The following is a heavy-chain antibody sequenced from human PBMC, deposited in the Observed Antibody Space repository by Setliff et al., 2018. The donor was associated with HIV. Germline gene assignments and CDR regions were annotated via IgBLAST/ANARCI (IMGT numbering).Heavy chain of an antibody. J-gene: IGHJ4*02. V-gene: IGHV4-34*01. CDR3: ARQGAVTGHSFDY. D-gene: IGHD6-19*01. CDR1: GGSFSGYY. Sequence: PSETLSLTCAVYGGSFSGYYWSWIRQPPGKGLEWIGEINQSGSTNYNPSLKSRATKSVDRSKNLFSLRLSSVTAADTAVYYCARQGAVTGHSFDYWGQGALVTVSS. CDR2: INQSGST.